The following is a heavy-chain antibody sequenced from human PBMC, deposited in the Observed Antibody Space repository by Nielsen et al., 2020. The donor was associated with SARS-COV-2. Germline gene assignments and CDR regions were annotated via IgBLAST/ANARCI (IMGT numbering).Heavy chain of an antibody. Sequence: ASVKVSCKASGGTFSSYAISWVRQAPGQGLEWMGWISAYNGNTNYAQKLQGRVTMTTDTSTSTAYMELRSLRSDDTAVYYCARWNTRYYYGMDVWGQGTTVTVSS. CDR1: GGTFSSYA. CDR3: ARWNTRYYYGMDV. V-gene: IGHV1-18*01. J-gene: IGHJ6*02. D-gene: IGHD1/OR15-1a*01. CDR2: ISAYNGNT.